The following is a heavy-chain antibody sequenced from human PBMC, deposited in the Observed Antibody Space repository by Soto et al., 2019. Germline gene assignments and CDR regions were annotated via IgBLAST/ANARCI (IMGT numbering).Heavy chain of an antibody. Sequence: GGSLRLSCAASGFTFSSYAMHWVRQAPGKGLEWVAVISYDGSNKYYADSVKGRFTISRDNSKNALYLQMNSLRAEDTAVYYCARGLAKSGWYGSEAFDIWGQGTVVTVS. CDR3: ARGLAKSGWYGSEAFDI. CDR1: GFTFSSYA. CDR2: ISYDGSNK. V-gene: IGHV3-30-3*01. J-gene: IGHJ3*02. D-gene: IGHD6-19*01.